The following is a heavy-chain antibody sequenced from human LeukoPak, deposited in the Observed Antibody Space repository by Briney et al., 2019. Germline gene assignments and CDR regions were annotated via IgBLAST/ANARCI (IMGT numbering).Heavy chain of an antibody. J-gene: IGHJ4*02. D-gene: IGHD6-6*01. CDR3: ARGKRYSSSSIDY. Sequence: SETLSLTCTVSGYSISSGYYWGWIRQPPAKGLEWIGSIYHSGSTYYNPSLKSRVTISVDTSKNQFSLKLSSVTAADTAVYYCARGKRYSSSSIDYWGQGTLVTVSS. CDR2: IYHSGST. CDR1: GYSISSGYY. V-gene: IGHV4-38-2*02.